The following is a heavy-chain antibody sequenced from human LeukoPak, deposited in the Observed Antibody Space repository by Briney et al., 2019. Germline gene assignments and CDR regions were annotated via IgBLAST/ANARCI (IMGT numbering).Heavy chain of an antibody. CDR1: GFTFSDYA. CDR2: ISAIDGSR. J-gene: IGHJ4*02. D-gene: IGHD3-10*01. CDR3: AKHYGSGNYFKIFDY. Sequence: GGSLRLSCAASGFTFSDYAMSWVRQAPGKGLEWVSTISAIDGSRYYADSVKGRFTISRDISKSTLDLQMNSLRAEDTALYYCAKHYGSGNYFKIFDYWGQGTLVTVSS. V-gene: IGHV3-23*01.